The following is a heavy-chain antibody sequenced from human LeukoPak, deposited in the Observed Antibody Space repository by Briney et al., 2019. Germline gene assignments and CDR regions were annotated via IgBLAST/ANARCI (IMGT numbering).Heavy chain of an antibody. CDR1: GFTFSSYS. Sequence: GGSLRLSCAASGFTFSSYSMNWVRQAPGKGLEWVSSISSSSSYIYYADSVKGRFTISRDNAKNSLYLQMNSLRAEDTAVYYCARDPPAYSSGWTDYWGQGTLVTVSS. J-gene: IGHJ4*02. CDR3: ARDPPAYSSGWTDY. CDR2: ISSSSSYI. D-gene: IGHD6-19*01. V-gene: IGHV3-21*01.